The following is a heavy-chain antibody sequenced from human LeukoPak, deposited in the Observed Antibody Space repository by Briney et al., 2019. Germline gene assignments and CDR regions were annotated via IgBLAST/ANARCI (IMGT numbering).Heavy chain of an antibody. V-gene: IGHV1-2*02. J-gene: IGHJ4*02. CDR2: INPNSGGT. Sequence: ASVKVSCKASGYTFTGYYMHWVRQAPGQGLEWMGWINPNSGGTNYAQKFQGRVTMTRDTSISTAYMELSRLRADDTAVYYCAREGGYDYSVDYWGQGTLVTVSS. CDR1: GYTFTGYY. D-gene: IGHD5-12*01. CDR3: AREGGYDYSVDY.